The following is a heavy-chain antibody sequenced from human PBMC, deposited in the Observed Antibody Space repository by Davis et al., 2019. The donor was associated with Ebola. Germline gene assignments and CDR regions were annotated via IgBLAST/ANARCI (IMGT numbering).Heavy chain of an antibody. CDR1: GFSFSNYW. D-gene: IGHD5-18*01. CDR2: ISPDGSAT. V-gene: IGHV3-74*01. Sequence: GESLKISCAASGFSFSNYWIHWVRQAPGKGPVWVSRISPDGSATGFADSVKGRFSISRDNAKNTVYLQMNSLRAGDTAVYYCARVESRPGYSYGNDYDYGMDVWGQGTTVTVSS. CDR3: ARVESRPGYSYGNDYDYGMDV. J-gene: IGHJ6*02.